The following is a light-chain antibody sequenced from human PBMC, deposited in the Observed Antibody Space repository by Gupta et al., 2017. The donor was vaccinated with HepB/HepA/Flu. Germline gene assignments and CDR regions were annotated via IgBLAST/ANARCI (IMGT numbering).Light chain of an antibody. V-gene: IGLV1-51*01. CDR2: DNT. Sequence: QSVLTQPPSGSAAPGQKVTISCSGSSSKIGNNYVSWYQQIPGTAPKLLIFDNTKRPSGIPDRFSGSKSGTSATLDITGLQTGDEADYYCGTWDTSLSAWVFGGGTQVTVL. CDR3: GTWDTSLSAWV. CDR1: SSKIGNNY. J-gene: IGLJ3*02.